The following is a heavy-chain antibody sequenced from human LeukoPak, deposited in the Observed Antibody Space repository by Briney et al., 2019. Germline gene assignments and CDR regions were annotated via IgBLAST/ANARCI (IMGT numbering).Heavy chain of an antibody. D-gene: IGHD2-2*01. CDR1: GFTFSSYG. Sequence: GGSLRLSCAASGFTFSSYGMHWVRQAPGKGLEWVAFIRYDGSNKYYADSVKGRFTISRDNSKNTLYLQMNSLRAEDTAVYYCAKDGSTKPNWFDPWGQGTLVTVSS. J-gene: IGHJ5*02. V-gene: IGHV3-30*02. CDR2: IRYDGSNK. CDR3: AKDGSTKPNWFDP.